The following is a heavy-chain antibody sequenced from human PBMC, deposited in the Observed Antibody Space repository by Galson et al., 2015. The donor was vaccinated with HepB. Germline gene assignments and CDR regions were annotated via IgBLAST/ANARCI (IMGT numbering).Heavy chain of an antibody. Sequence: SLRLSCAGSGFTFSDIWMTWVRQAPGKGLEWVANIKKDESEKNYVDSVKGRFTISRDNTKNSLYLQMNSLRVGDTAVYYCAKNLWALDVWGQGTTVTVSS. CDR3: AKNLWALDV. CDR2: IKKDESEK. V-gene: IGHV3-7*03. CDR1: GFTFSDIW. D-gene: IGHD1-26*01. J-gene: IGHJ6*02.